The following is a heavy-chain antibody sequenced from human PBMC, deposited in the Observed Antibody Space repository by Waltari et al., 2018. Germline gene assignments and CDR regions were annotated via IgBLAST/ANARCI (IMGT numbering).Heavy chain of an antibody. CDR3: AKNATLGRARYFDL. Sequence: QLLESGGGLVQPGKSLRLSCVASGFNFSDHAMSWVRQRPGEGLEWVSSLSASGHVSYYTASVKGRFVISRDNSKNTLFLHLNAVTVGDTAIFYCAKNATLGRARYFDLWGRGTLVTVSP. J-gene: IGHJ2*01. D-gene: IGHD2-2*01. CDR1: GFNFSDHA. CDR2: LSASGHVS. V-gene: IGHV3-23*01.